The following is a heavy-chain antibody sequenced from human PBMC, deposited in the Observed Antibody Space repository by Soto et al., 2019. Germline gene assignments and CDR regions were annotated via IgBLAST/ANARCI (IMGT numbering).Heavy chain of an antibody. D-gene: IGHD6-19*01. CDR1: GFTFSSYA. Sequence: QVQLVESGGGVVQPWRSLRLSCAASGFTFSSYAMHWVRQAPGKGLEWVAVISYDGSNKYYADSVKGRFTISRDNSKNTLYLQMNSLRAEDTAVYYCARDEAGVDYWGQGTLVTVSS. CDR2: ISYDGSNK. CDR3: ARDEAGVDY. V-gene: IGHV3-30-3*01. J-gene: IGHJ4*02.